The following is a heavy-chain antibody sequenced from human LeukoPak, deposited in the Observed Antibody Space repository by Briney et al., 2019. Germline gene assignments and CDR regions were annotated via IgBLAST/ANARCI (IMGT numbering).Heavy chain of an antibody. CDR1: GYTFTSYY. D-gene: IGHD3-3*01. CDR2: INPSGGST. V-gene: IGHV1-46*01. CDR3: ARGERAIFGVVITTNYYYMDV. Sequence: ASVKVSCKASGYTFTSYYMHWVRQAPGQGLEWMGIINPSGGSTSYAQKFQGRVTMTRDTSTSTVYMELSSLRSEDTAVYYCARGERAIFGVVITTNYYYMDVWGKGTTVTVSS. J-gene: IGHJ6*03.